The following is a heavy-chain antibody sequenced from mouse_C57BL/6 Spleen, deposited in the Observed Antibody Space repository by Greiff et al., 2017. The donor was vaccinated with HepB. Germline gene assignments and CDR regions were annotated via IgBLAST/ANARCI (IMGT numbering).Heavy chain of an antibody. J-gene: IGHJ3*01. Sequence: VQLQQPGAELVRPGSSVKLSCKASGYTFTSYWMHWVKQRPIQGLEWIGNIDPSDSETHYNQKFKDKATLTVDKSSSTAYMQLSSLTSEDSAVYYCASLAAQATAWFAYWGQGTLVTVSA. CDR1: GYTFTSYW. CDR2: IDPSDSET. D-gene: IGHD3-2*02. V-gene: IGHV1-52*01. CDR3: ASLAAQATAWFAY.